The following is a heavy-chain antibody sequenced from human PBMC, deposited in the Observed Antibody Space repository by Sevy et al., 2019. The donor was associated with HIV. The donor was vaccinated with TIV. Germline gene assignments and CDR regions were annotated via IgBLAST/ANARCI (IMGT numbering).Heavy chain of an antibody. Sequence: GGSLRLSCAASGFTFSSYSMNWVRQAPGKGLEWVSSISSSSSYIYYADSVKGRFTISRDNAKNSLYLQMNSLRAEDTAVYYCARDHYDFWSGYYKAERFDYWGQGTLVTVSS. J-gene: IGHJ4*02. V-gene: IGHV3-21*01. CDR2: ISSSSSYI. CDR3: ARDHYDFWSGYYKAERFDY. D-gene: IGHD3-3*01. CDR1: GFTFSSYS.